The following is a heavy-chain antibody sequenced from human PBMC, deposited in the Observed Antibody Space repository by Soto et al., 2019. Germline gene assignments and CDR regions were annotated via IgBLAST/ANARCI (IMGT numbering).Heavy chain of an antibody. Sequence: QLQLQESGSGLVKPSQTLSLTCAVSGGSISSGGYYWSWIRQPPGKSLEGIGYIYPSGSIYYNPSLKSRVTIAVDRSKNQFSLKLSAVTAADTAVYYGASVPAYCGQGTLVTVSS. CDR1: GGSISSGGYY. J-gene: IGHJ4*02. CDR3: ASVPAY. D-gene: IGHD2-2*01. V-gene: IGHV4-30-2*01. CDR2: IYPSGSI.